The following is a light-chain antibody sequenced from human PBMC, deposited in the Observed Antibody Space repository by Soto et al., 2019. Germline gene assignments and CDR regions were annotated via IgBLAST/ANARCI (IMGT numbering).Light chain of an antibody. CDR1: QSISSW. Sequence: DIKMTQSPSTLSATAGDRVTITFRASQSISSWLAWYQQKPGKAPNLLIHKASHLESGVPSRFSGSRSGTEFTLTISSLQPDDFATYYCQQYNSYSRTFGQGTKVDI. CDR3: QQYNSYSRT. CDR2: KAS. J-gene: IGKJ1*01. V-gene: IGKV1-5*03.